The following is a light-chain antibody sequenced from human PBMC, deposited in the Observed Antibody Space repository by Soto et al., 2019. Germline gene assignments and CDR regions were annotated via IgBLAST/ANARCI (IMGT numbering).Light chain of an antibody. V-gene: IGKV1-5*03. Sequence: DIQMTQSPSTLSASVGDRVTITCRASQSISSWLAWYQQKPGKAPKLLIYKASSLESGVPSRFSGSRSGTEFTLTISSLQPDGFATYSCQQYNSYPIPFGQGTRLEIK. CDR3: QQYNSYPIP. CDR1: QSISSW. J-gene: IGKJ5*01. CDR2: KAS.